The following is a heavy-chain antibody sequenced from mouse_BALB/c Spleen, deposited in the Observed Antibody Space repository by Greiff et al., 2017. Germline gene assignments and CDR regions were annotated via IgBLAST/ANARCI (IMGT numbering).Heavy chain of an antibody. CDR3: ARDRNWDIGSFAY. CDR1: GFSFTGYG. V-gene: IGHV2-6-7*01. Sequence: VKLMESGPGLVAPSQSLSITCTVSGFSFTGYGVNWVRQPPGKGLEWLGMIWGDGSTDYNSALKSRLSISKDNSKSQVFLKMNSLQTDDTASYYCARDRNWDIGSFAYWGQGTLVTVSA. CDR2: IWGDGST. D-gene: IGHD4-1*01. J-gene: IGHJ3*01.